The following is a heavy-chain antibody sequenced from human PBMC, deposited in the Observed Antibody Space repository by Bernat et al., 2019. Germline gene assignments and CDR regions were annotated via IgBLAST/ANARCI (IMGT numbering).Heavy chain of an antibody. D-gene: IGHD6-25*01. CDR3: ARESKRPYYFDY. V-gene: IGHV3-66*02. J-gene: IGHJ4*02. Sequence: EVQLLESGGGLVQPGGSLRLSCAASGFTVSSNYMSWVRQAPGKGLEWVSVIYSGGSTYYADSVKGRFTISRDNSKNTLYLQMNSLRAEDTAVYYCARESKRPYYFDYWGQGTLVTVSS. CDR2: IYSGGST. CDR1: GFTVSSNY.